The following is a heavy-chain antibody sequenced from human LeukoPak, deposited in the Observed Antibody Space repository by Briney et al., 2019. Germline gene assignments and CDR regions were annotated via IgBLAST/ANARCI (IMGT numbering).Heavy chain of an antibody. D-gene: IGHD3-9*01. J-gene: IGHJ4*02. CDR2: ISGSGGST. CDR3: AKVQDYDILTGYYIAGGKFDH. V-gene: IGHV3-23*01. CDR1: GFTFSPYA. Sequence: PGGSLRLSCAASGFTFSPYAMSWVRQAPGKGLEWVSIISGSGGSTYYADSVKGRFTISRDNSKNTLYLQMNSLRAEDTAIYYCAKVQDYDILTGYYIAGGKFDHWGQGTLVTVSS.